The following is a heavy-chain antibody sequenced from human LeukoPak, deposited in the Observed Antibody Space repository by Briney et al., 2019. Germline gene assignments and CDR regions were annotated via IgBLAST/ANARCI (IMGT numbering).Heavy chain of an antibody. J-gene: IGHJ3*02. Sequence: SETLSLTCTVSGGSISSYYWSCIRQPVGKGLEWIGRIYTSGSTNYNPSLKSRVTMSVDTSKNQFSLKLTSVTAADTAVYYCARGNQLDAFDIWGQGTMVTVSS. CDR1: GGSISSYY. V-gene: IGHV4-4*07. CDR2: IYTSGST. D-gene: IGHD1-14*01. CDR3: ARGNQLDAFDI.